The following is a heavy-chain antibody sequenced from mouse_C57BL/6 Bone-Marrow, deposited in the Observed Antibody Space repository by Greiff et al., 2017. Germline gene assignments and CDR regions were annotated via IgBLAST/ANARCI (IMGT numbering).Heavy chain of an antibody. V-gene: IGHV1-5*01. CDR1: GYTFTSYW. D-gene: IGHD1-1*01. CDR3: TRWGTTVVAKFDY. CDR2: IYPGNSDT. J-gene: IGHJ2*01. Sequence: EVQLQQSGTVLARPGASVKMSCKTSGYTFTSYWMHWVKQRPGQGLEWIGAIYPGNSDTSYNQKFKGKAKLTAVTSASTAYMELSSLTNEDSAVYYWTRWGTTVVAKFDYWGQGTTLTVSS.